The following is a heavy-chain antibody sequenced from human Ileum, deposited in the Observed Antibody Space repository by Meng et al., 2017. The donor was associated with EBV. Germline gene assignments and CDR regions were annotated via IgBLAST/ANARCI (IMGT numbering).Heavy chain of an antibody. J-gene: IGHJ4*02. Sequence: QLELKESGPGLVQPSGTLSLTCTVSGGAISSSSYYWGWIRQPPGKGLEWIGSIYYSGSTYYNPSLKSRVTISVDTSKNQFSLKLSSVTAADTAVYYCARDRSGSYYSPTFDYWGQGTLVTVSS. CDR2: IYYSGST. CDR3: ARDRSGSYYSPTFDY. D-gene: IGHD3-10*01. V-gene: IGHV4-39*07. CDR1: GGAISSSSYY.